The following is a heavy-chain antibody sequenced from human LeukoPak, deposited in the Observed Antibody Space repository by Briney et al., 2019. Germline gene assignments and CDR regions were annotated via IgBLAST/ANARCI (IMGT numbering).Heavy chain of an antibody. Sequence: RASVKVSCKASGGTFSSYAISWVRQAPGQGLEWMGGIIPIFGTANYAQKFQGRVTITADESTSTAYMELSSLRSEDTAVYYCASAETYYYDSSGYFNIWGQGTMVTVSS. V-gene: IGHV1-69*13. CDR2: IIPIFGTA. D-gene: IGHD3-22*01. J-gene: IGHJ3*02. CDR3: ASAETYYYDSSGYFNI. CDR1: GGTFSSYA.